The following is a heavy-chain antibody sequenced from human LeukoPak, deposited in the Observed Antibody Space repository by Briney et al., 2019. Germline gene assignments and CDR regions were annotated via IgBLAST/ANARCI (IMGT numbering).Heavy chain of an antibody. CDR1: GFTFSSYA. V-gene: IGHV3-30*04. CDR3: ARLNGGGLTVRGEYSYHYMDV. J-gene: IGHJ6*03. Sequence: GGSLRLSCAASGFTFSSYAMHWVRQAPGKGLEWVAVISYDGSNKYYADSVKGRFTISRDNSKNTLYLQMNSLRAEDTAVYYCARLNGGGLTVRGEYSYHYMDVWGKGTTVTISS. CDR2: ISYDGSNK. D-gene: IGHD3-10*01.